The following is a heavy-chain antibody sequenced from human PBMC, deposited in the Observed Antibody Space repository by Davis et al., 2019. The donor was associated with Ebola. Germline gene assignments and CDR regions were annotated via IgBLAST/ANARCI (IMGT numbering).Heavy chain of an antibody. V-gene: IGHV3-23*01. J-gene: IGHJ6*02. Sequence: PGGSLRLSCAASGFTFSSYGMHCVRQAPGTGLEWVSAISGSGGSTYYADSVKGRFTISRDNSKNTLYLQMNSLRAEDTAVYYCAKPIAAAGIFYIHYYYGMDVWGQGTTVTVSS. CDR3: AKPIAAAGIFYIHYYYGMDV. CDR2: ISGSGGST. D-gene: IGHD6-13*01. CDR1: GFTFSSYG.